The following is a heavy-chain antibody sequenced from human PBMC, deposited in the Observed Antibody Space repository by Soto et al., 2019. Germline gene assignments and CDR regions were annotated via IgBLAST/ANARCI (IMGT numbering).Heavy chain of an antibody. D-gene: IGHD6-19*01. CDR1: GFTFDDYA. Sequence: GGSLRLSCAASGFTFDDYAMHWVRQAPGKGLEWVSGISWNSGSIGYADSVKGRFTISRDNAKNSLYLQMNSLRAEDTALYYCAKAGIRGRQWLRSKVLNWFDPWGQGTLVTVSS. J-gene: IGHJ5*02. V-gene: IGHV3-9*01. CDR2: ISWNSGSI. CDR3: AKAGIRGRQWLRSKVLNWFDP.